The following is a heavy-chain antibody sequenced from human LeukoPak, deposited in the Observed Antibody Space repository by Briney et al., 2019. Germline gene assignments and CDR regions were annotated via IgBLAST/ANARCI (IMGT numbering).Heavy chain of an antibody. J-gene: IGHJ3*02. CDR2: IIPIFGTA. D-gene: IGHD3-22*01. CDR1: GYTFTSYG. V-gene: IGHV1-69*06. CDR3: ARTYYYDSSGYYGAFDI. Sequence: GASVRVSCKASGYTFTSYGISWVRQAPGQGLEWMGGIIPIFGTANYAQKFQGRVTITADKSTSTAYMELSSLRSEDTAVYYCARTYYYDSSGYYGAFDIWGQGTMVTVSS.